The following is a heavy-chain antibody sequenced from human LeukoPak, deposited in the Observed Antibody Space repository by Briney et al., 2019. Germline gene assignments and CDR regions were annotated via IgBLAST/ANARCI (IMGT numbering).Heavy chain of an antibody. D-gene: IGHD1-26*01. V-gene: IGHV3-48*02. Sequence: GGSLRLSCAASGFSFSDYSMNWVRQAPGKGLEWVSYINSRSSNIHYADSVKGRFTISRDNAKNSLFLQMNSLRDEDTAVYYCARVLWELLSLYDYWGQGTLVTVSS. CDR1: GFSFSDYS. J-gene: IGHJ4*02. CDR3: ARVLWELLSLYDY. CDR2: INSRSSNI.